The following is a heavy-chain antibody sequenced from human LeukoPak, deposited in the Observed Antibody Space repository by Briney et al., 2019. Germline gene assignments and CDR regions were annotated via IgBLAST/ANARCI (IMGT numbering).Heavy chain of an antibody. CDR3: TRQVYDSSGYYYVAVDY. V-gene: IGHV3-73*01. D-gene: IGHD3-22*01. CDR2: IRSKANSYAT. J-gene: IGHJ4*02. CDR1: GFTFSGSA. Sequence: GGSLRLSCAASGFTFSGSAMHWVRQASGKGLEWVGRIRSKANSYATAYAASVKGRFTISRDDSKNTACLQMNSLKTEDTAVYYCTRQVYDSSGYYYVAVDYWGQGTLVTVSS.